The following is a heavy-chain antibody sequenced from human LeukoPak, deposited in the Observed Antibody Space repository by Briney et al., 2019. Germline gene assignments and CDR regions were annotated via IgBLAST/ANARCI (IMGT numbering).Heavy chain of an antibody. Sequence: GGSLRLSCAASGFTFSNYNMNWVRQAPGKGLEWVSIISGSGGVTYYADSVKGRFTISRDNSKNTLYLQMNSLRAEDTAVYYCAKDGYYYDSSAYYVIYYFDSWGQGTLVTVSS. CDR1: GFTFSNYN. CDR3: AKDGYYYDSSAYYVIYYFDS. D-gene: IGHD3-22*01. J-gene: IGHJ4*02. V-gene: IGHV3-23*01. CDR2: ISGSGGVT.